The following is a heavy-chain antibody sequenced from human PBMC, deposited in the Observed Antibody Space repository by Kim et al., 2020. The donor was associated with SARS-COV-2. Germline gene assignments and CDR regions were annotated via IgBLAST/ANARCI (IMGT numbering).Heavy chain of an antibody. CDR3: ARGFFRGYYDSSGYSLFDY. V-gene: IGHV4-59*01. CDR1: GGSISSYY. D-gene: IGHD3-22*01. CDR2: IYYSGST. Sequence: SETLSLTCTVSGGSISSYYWSWIRQPPGKGLEWIGYIYYSGSTNYNPSLKSRVTISVDTSKNQFSLKLSSMTAADTAVYYCARGFFRGYYDSSGYSLFDYWGQGTLVTVSS. J-gene: IGHJ4*02.